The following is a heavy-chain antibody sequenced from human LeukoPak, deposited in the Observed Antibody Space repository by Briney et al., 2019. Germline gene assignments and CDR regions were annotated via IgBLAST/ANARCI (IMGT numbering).Heavy chain of an antibody. Sequence: PGGSLRLSCAASGFTFSSYAMSWVRQAPGKGLEWVSAISGSGGSTYYADSVKGRFTISRDNSKNTLYLQMNSLRAEDTAVYYCAKDLGGSSWSHDAFDIWGQGTMVTVSS. CDR3: AKDLGGSSWSHDAFDI. CDR2: ISGSGGST. V-gene: IGHV3-23*01. J-gene: IGHJ3*02. CDR1: GFTFSSYA. D-gene: IGHD6-13*01.